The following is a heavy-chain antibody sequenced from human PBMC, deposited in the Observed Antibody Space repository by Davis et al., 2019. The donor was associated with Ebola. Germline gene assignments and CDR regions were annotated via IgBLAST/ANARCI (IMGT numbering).Heavy chain of an antibody. D-gene: IGHD6-19*01. J-gene: IGHJ4*02. Sequence: ASVKVSCKASGYTFTSYYMHWVRQAPGQGLEWMGIINPSGGSTSYAQKFQGRVTMTRDTSTSTVYMELSSLRSEDTAVYYCATDSSGSTPFFYFDYWGQGTLVTVSS. CDR1: GYTFTSYY. CDR3: ATDSSGSTPFFYFDY. CDR2: INPSGGST. V-gene: IGHV1-46*01.